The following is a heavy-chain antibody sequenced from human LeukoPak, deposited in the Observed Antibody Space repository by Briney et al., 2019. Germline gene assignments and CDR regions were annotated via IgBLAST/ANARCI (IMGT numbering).Heavy chain of an antibody. Sequence: GGSLRLSCAASGFTFSNYGMSWVRQAPGKGLEWVSSMSGSGGSTYYADSVKGRFTISRDNSKNTLYLQMNNLRAEDTALYYCAKNQGQWLVPVDYWGQGTLVTVSS. CDR2: MSGSGGST. D-gene: IGHD6-19*01. CDR1: GFTFSNYG. V-gene: IGHV3-23*01. J-gene: IGHJ4*02. CDR3: AKNQGQWLVPVDY.